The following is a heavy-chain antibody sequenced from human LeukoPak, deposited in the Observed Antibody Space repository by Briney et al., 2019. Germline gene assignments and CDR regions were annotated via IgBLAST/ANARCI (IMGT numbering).Heavy chain of an antibody. CDR3: ARPPPSYYYDSSGHTDAFDI. D-gene: IGHD3-22*01. CDR1: GGSISSSSYY. Sequence: PSETLSLTCTVSGGSISSSSYYWGWICQPPGKGLEWIGSIYYSGSTYYNPSLKSRVTISVDTSKNQFSLKLSSVTAADTAVYYCARPPPSYYYDSSGHTDAFDIWGQGTMVTVSS. CDR2: IYYSGST. V-gene: IGHV4-39*01. J-gene: IGHJ3*02.